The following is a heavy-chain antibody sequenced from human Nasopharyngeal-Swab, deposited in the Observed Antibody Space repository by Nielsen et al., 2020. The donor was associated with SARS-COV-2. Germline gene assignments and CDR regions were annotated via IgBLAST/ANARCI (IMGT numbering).Heavy chain of an antibody. CDR3: AREGVKYQVLHNWFDS. D-gene: IGHD4/OR15-4a*01. CDR2: ISYDGGNQ. V-gene: IGHV3-30*04. Sequence: GESLKISCAASEFIFSSYAMHWVRQAPGKGLEWVALISYDGGNQCYADSVKGRFTISRDNSKNTLYLQMNSLRIEDTAVYYCAREGVKYQVLHNWFDSWGQGTLVTVSS. CDR1: EFIFSSYA. J-gene: IGHJ5*01.